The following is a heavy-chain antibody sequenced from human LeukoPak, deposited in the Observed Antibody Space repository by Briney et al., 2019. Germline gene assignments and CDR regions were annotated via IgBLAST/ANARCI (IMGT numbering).Heavy chain of an antibody. CDR2: VISDGSST. V-gene: IGHV3-74*01. D-gene: IGHD4-23*01. J-gene: IGHJ3*02. CDR3: AIGGRSGNSNAFDI. CDR1: GFTFSDYW. Sequence: GGSLRLSCAASGFTFSDYWMHWVRQAPGKGLVWVSRVISDGSSTSYADSVKGRFTISRDNAKNTLYLQMNSLRAEDTAVYYCAIGGRSGNSNAFDIWGQGTMVTVSS.